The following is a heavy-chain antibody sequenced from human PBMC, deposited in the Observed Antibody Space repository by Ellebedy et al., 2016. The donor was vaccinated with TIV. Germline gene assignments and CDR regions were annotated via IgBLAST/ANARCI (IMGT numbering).Heavy chain of an antibody. D-gene: IGHD3-9*01. Sequence: MPSETLSLTCAVSGGSISSSNWWSWVRQPPGKGLEWIGSIYYSGSTYYNPSLKSRVTISVDTSKNQFSLKLSSVTAADTAVYYCARRYDILTGYQLGWYFDLWGRGTLVTVSS. V-gene: IGHV4-4*02. CDR3: ARRYDILTGYQLGWYFDL. CDR1: GGSISSSNW. J-gene: IGHJ2*01. CDR2: IYYSGST.